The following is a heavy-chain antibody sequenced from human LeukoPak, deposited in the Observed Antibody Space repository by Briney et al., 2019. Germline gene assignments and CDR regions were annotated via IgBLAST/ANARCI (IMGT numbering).Heavy chain of an antibody. Sequence: PSETLSLTCTVSGGSISSYYWSWIRQPPGKGLEWIGYIYYSGSTNYNPSLKSRVTISVDTSKNQFSLKLSSVTAADTAVYYCARVRDSSGWGFDYWGQGTLVTVSS. V-gene: IGHV4-59*01. CDR1: GGSISSYY. J-gene: IGHJ4*02. CDR2: IYYSGST. CDR3: ARVRDSSGWGFDY. D-gene: IGHD6-19*01.